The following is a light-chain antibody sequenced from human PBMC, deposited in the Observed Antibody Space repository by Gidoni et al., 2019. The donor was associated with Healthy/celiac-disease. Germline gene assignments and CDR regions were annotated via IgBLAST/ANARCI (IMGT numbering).Light chain of an antibody. CDR1: QDISNY. V-gene: IGKV1-33*01. CDR2: DAS. J-gene: IGKJ4*01. CDR3: QQYDNLPLT. Sequence: DTQMTQSPSSLSASVGDRVTITCQASQDISNYLNWYQQKPGKAPKLLIYDASNLETGVPSRFSGSGSGTDFTFTISRLQPEDIATYYCQQYDNLPLTSGGGTKVEIK.